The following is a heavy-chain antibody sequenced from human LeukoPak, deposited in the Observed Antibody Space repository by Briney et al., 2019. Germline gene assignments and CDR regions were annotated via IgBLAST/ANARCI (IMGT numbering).Heavy chain of an antibody. Sequence: SETLSLTCSVSGDSISTYYWSWIRQSAGKGLEWIGRIHTSGSTNYNPSLKSRVTMSVDTSKTQFSLKVSSVTAADTGVYYCARAPEFSSGWLLDYWGQGSLVTVSS. CDR2: IHTSGST. CDR1: GDSISTYY. CDR3: ARAPEFSSGWLLDY. J-gene: IGHJ4*02. D-gene: IGHD6-19*01. V-gene: IGHV4-4*07.